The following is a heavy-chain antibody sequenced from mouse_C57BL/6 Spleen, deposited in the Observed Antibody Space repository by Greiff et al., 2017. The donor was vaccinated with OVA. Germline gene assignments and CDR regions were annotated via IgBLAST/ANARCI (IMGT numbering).Heavy chain of an antibody. CDR1: GFTFTDYY. V-gene: IGHV7-3*01. CDR2: IRNKANGYTT. J-gene: IGHJ4*01. Sequence: EVKVVESGGGLVQPGGSLSLSCAASGFTFTDYYMSWVRQPPGKALEWLGFIRNKANGYTTEYSPSVKGRFTISRDNYQSILYLQMNALRAEDSATYYCARYPVVAKDAMDYWGQGTSVTVSS. D-gene: IGHD1-1*01. CDR3: ARYPVVAKDAMDY.